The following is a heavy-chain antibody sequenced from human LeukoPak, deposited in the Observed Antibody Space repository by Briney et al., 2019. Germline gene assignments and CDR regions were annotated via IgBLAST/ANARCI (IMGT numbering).Heavy chain of an antibody. CDR2: IIPIFGTA. Sequence: EASVKASCEASGGTFSSYAISWVRQAPGQGLEWMGRIIPIFGTANYAQKFQGRVTITTDESTSTAYMELSSLRSEDTAVYYCATYDSSGYYYGPFDYWGQGTLVTVSS. V-gene: IGHV1-69*05. D-gene: IGHD3-22*01. CDR3: ATYDSSGYYYGPFDY. CDR1: GGTFSSYA. J-gene: IGHJ4*02.